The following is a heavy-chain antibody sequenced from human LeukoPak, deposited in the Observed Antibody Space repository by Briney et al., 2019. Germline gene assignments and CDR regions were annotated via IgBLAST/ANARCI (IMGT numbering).Heavy chain of an antibody. CDR3: ARDLRSGYDLSWFDP. Sequence: KPSETLSLTCTVPGGSISSYYWGWIRQPPREGLGWVWRIYTSGSTKYNPSLKSRVTMSVDTSKNQFSLKLSSVTAADTAVYYCARDLRSGYDLSWFDPWGQGTLVTVSS. CDR1: GGSISSYY. CDR2: IYTSGST. V-gene: IGHV4-4*07. J-gene: IGHJ5*02. D-gene: IGHD5-12*01.